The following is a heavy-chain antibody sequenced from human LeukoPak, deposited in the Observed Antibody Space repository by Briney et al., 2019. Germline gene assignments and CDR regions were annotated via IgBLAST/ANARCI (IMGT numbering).Heavy chain of an antibody. Sequence: SETLSLTCTVSGGSISSSSYYWGWIRQPPGKGLEWIGSIYYSGSTYYNPSLKSRVTISVDTSKNQFSLKLSSVTAADTAVYYCARDGSGSSPQGIDYWGQGTLVTVSS. D-gene: IGHD1-26*01. CDR1: GGSISSSSYY. V-gene: IGHV4-39*07. J-gene: IGHJ4*02. CDR2: IYYSGST. CDR3: ARDGSGSSPQGIDY.